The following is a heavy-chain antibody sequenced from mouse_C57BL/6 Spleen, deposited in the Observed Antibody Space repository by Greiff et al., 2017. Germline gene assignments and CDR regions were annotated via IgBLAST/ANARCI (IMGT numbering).Heavy chain of an antibody. CDR2: IVPENGDT. V-gene: IGHV14-4*01. CDR1: GFNIKDDY. D-gene: IGHD1-1*01. J-gene: IGHJ4*01. CDR3: TTGTTVVATRAYDY. Sequence: EVQLQQSGAGLVGPGASVKLSCTASGFNIKDDYMHWVKQRPEQGLEWIGWIVPENGDTEYASKVQGKATITADTTSNTAYLQLSSLTSEDTAGYYCTTGTTVVATRAYDYWGPGPSVTVAS.